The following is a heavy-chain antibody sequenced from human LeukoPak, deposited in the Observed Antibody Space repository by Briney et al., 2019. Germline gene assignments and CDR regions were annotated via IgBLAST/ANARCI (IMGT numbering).Heavy chain of an antibody. CDR2: ISSSGSTI. D-gene: IGHD1-26*01. Sequence: QTGGTLRLSCAASGFTFSSYGMSWVRQAPGKGLEWVSYISSSGSTIYYADSVKGRFTISRDNAKNSLYLQMNSLRAEDTAVYYCARVVRGSYAWDYWGQGTLVTVSS. J-gene: IGHJ4*02. V-gene: IGHV3-48*04. CDR3: ARVVRGSYAWDY. CDR1: GFTFSSYG.